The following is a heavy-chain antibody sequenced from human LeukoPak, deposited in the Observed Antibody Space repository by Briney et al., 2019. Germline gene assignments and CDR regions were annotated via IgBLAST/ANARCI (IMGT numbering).Heavy chain of an antibody. Sequence: GGSLRLSCAASGFTFSTYGMHWVRQAPGKGLEWVSYISSTGGTIYYADSMKGRFTISRDNAKNSLYLQMNSLRVEDTAVYYCARESSGSGWLNAFDIWGQGTMVTVSS. CDR2: ISSTGGTI. J-gene: IGHJ3*02. CDR1: GFTFSTYG. V-gene: IGHV3-48*04. CDR3: ARESSGSGWLNAFDI. D-gene: IGHD6-19*01.